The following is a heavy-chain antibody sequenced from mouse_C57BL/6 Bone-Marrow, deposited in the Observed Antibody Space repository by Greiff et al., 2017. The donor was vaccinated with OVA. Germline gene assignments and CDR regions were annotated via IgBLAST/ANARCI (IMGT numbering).Heavy chain of an antibody. V-gene: IGHV5-9-1*02. CDR2: ISSGGDYT. D-gene: IGHD2-1*01. CDR3: TRLLGAMDY. CDR1: GFTFSSYA. Sequence: DVHLVESGEGLVKPGGSLKLSCAASGFTFSSYAMSWVRQTPEKRLEWVAYISSGGDYTYYADTVKGRFTISRDNARNTLYLQMSSLKSEDTAMYYCTRLLGAMDYWGQGTSVTVSS. J-gene: IGHJ4*01.